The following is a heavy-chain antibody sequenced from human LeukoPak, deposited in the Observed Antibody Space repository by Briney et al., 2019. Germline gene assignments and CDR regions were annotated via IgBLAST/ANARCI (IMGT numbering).Heavy chain of an antibody. CDR3: ARARVVTAWLPFDY. CDR1: GYTFTSYG. CDR2: ISAYNGNT. J-gene: IGHJ4*02. V-gene: IGHV1-18*01. D-gene: IGHD2-21*02. Sequence: ASVKVSCKASGYTFTSYGTSWVRQAPGQGLEWMGWISAYNGNTNYAQKLQGRVTMTTDTSTSTAYMELRSLRSDDTAVYYCARARVVTAWLPFDYWGQGTLVTVSS.